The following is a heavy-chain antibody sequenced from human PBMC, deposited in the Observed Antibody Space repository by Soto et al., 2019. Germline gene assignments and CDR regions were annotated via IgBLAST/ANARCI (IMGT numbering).Heavy chain of an antibody. V-gene: IGHV3-23*01. CDR3: AKDLCDTIFGVVNRVAFDY. Sequence: EVQLLESGGGLVQPGGSLRLSCAASGFTFSSYAMSWVRQAPGKGLEWVSAISGSGGSTYYADSVKGRFTISRDNSKNALYLQMNSLRAEDTAVYYCAKDLCDTIFGVVNRVAFDYWGQGNLVTVSS. CDR2: ISGSGGST. CDR1: GFTFSSYA. J-gene: IGHJ4*02. D-gene: IGHD3-3*01.